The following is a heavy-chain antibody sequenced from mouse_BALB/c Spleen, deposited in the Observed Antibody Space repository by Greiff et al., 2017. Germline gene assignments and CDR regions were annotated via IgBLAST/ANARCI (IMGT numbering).Heavy chain of an antibody. CDR3: ARWGVPYYYGSSGDWYFDV. J-gene: IGHJ1*01. CDR1: GYTFTSYW. V-gene: IGHV1S41*01. Sequence: DLVKPGASVKLSCKASGYTFTSYWINWIKQRPGQGLEWIGRIAPGSGSTYYNEMFKGKATLTVDTSSSTAYIQLSSLSSEDSAVYCGARWGVPYYYGSSGDWYFDVWGAGTTVTVSS. CDR2: IAPGSGST. D-gene: IGHD1-1*01.